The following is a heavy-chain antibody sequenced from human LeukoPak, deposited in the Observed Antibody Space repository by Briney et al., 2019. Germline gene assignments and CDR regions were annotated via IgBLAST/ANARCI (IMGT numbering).Heavy chain of an antibody. CDR2: IYYSGST. CDR3: GSLSGYSYYFDY. J-gene: IGHJ4*02. CDR1: GGSISSSSYY. D-gene: IGHD3-22*01. Sequence: SETLSLTCTVSGGSISSSSYYWGWIRQPPGKGLEWIGSIYYSGSTYYNPSLKSRVTISVDTSKNQFSLKLSSVTAADTAVYYCGSLSGYSYYFDYWGQGTLVTVSS. V-gene: IGHV4-39*01.